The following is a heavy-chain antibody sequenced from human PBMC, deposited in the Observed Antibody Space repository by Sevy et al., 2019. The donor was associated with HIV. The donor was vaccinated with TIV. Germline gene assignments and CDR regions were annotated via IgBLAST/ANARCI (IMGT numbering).Heavy chain of an antibody. D-gene: IGHD5-18*01. J-gene: IGHJ6*02. V-gene: IGHV3-7*01. CDR3: AREYRYSYGYNYYYYGMDV. CDR1: GFTFSSYW. CDR2: IKQDGSEK. Sequence: GGSLRLSCAASGFTFSSYWMSWVRQAPGKGLEWVANIKQDGSEKYYVDSVKGRFTISRDNAKNSLYLKMNSLRAEDTAVYYCAREYRYSYGYNYYYYGMDVWGQGTTVTVSS.